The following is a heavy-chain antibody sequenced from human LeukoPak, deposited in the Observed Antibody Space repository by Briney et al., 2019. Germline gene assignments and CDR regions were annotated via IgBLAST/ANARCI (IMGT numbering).Heavy chain of an antibody. V-gene: IGHV4-59*01. J-gene: IGHJ4*01. CDR3: ARSGAPYYFSS. CDR2: IYYSGGTGDT. Sequence: SETLSLTCSVSGGPISDYYWSWIRQSPAEGLEWIGYIYYSGGTGDTNYNPSLNIGVTISVDASKNQFSLKLSSVTAADTAVYYCARSGAPYYFSSWGHGIRVTVSS. CDR1: GGPISDYY. D-gene: IGHD3-10*01.